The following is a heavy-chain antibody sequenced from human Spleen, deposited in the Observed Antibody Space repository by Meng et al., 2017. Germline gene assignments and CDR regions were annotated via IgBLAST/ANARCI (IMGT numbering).Heavy chain of an antibody. CDR2: VYYSGIT. J-gene: IGHJ4*02. CDR3: ARALEYTGSYFY. CDR1: GGSISSGRYY. V-gene: IGHV4-39*07. D-gene: IGHD3-10*01. Sequence: SETLSLTCTVSGGSISSGRYYWNWIRQPPGKGLEWIGSVYYSGITYYNPSLESRVTISVDTSKNQFSLKLSSVTAADTAVYYCARALEYTGSYFYWGQGTLVTVSS.